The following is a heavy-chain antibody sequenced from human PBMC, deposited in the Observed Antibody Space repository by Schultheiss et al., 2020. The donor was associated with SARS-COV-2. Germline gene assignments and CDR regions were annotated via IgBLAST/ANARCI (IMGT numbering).Heavy chain of an antibody. D-gene: IGHD2-2*01. J-gene: IGHJ6*02. Sequence: GESLKISCAASGFTFSSYAMHWVRQAPGKGLEWVAVISYDGSNKYYADSVKGRFTISRDNSKNTLYLQMNSLRSDDTAVYYCARGGVVPAATTYYYYGMDVWGQGTTVTVSS. CDR3: ARGGVVPAATTYYYYGMDV. V-gene: IGHV3-30-3*01. CDR2: ISYDGSNK. CDR1: GFTFSSYA.